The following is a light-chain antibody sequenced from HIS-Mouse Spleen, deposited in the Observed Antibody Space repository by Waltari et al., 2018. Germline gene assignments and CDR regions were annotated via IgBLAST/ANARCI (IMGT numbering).Light chain of an antibody. J-gene: IGLJ2*01. V-gene: IGLV2-23*01. CDR3: CSYAGSSTMV. CDR1: SSDVGSYNL. Sequence: QSALTQPASVSGSPGQSITISCTGTSSDVGSYNLVSWDQQHPGKAPKRLIYEGSKRPSVVSDRITGSKSGNTASLTISGHQAEDEADYYCCSYAGSSTMVVGGGTKLTVL. CDR2: EGS.